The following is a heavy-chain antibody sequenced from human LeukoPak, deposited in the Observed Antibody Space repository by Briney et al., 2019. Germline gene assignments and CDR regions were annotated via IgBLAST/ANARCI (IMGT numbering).Heavy chain of an antibody. CDR1: GGSIRSSYYY. CDR3: ARHTVYFDS. V-gene: IGHV4-39*01. Sequence: SETLSLTCTVSGGSIRSSYYYWGWIRQPPGKGLEWIGSIYDSGSTYYNPSLKSRVTISVDTSKNQFSLKLNSVTAADTAVYYCARHTVYFDSWGQGTQVTVSS. CDR2: IYDSGST. J-gene: IGHJ4*02.